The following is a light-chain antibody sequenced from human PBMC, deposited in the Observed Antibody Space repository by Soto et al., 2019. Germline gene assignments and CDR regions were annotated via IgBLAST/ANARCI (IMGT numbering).Light chain of an antibody. Sequence: EIVLTQSPGSLSLSPGERATLSCRASQSVSSSFFAWYQQKPGQAPRLLIYGASRRATGIPDRFTGSGSGTDFTLTISRRETEAFAVYYWQQYDRPLTFGLGTKVEIK. V-gene: IGKV3-20*01. CDR3: QQYDRPLT. CDR1: QSVSSSF. CDR2: GAS. J-gene: IGKJ1*01.